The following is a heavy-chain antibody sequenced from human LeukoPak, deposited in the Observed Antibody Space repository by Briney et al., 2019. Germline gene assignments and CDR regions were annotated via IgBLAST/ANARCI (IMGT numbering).Heavy chain of an antibody. J-gene: IGHJ4*02. Sequence: PSETLSLTCAVYGGSFSGYYWSWIRQPPGKGLEWIGEINHSGSTNYNPSLKSRVTISVDTSKNQFSLKLSSVTAADTAVYYCAGGRGDFWSGYHMHYFDYWGQGTLVTVSS. CDR2: INHSGST. V-gene: IGHV4-34*01. D-gene: IGHD3-3*01. CDR3: AGGRGDFWSGYHMHYFDY. CDR1: GGSFSGYY.